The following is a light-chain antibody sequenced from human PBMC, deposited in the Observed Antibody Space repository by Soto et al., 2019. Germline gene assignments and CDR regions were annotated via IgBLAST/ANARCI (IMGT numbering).Light chain of an antibody. V-gene: IGLV1-47*01. CDR2: NNN. CDR3: AAWSASGPYV. J-gene: IGLJ1*01. CDR1: SSNIA. Sequence: QSVLTQPPSASGTPGQRVTISCSGSSSNIAWYQHLPGTSPKLLIYNNNQRPSGVPDRFSGSKSGTSASLAISGLRSEDEADYYCAAWSASGPYVFGTGTQLTVL.